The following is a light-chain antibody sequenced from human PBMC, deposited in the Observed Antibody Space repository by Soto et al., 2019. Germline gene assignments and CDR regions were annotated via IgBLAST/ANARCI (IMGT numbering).Light chain of an antibody. J-gene: IGKJ1*01. CDR2: GAS. Sequence: EIVLTQSPGTLSFSPGERATLSFRASQSVSSTSIAWYQQKTGQAPRLLIYGASSRATGIPDRFSGSGSGTDFTLTISRLEPEDFAVYYCQQYDNSPPWTFGQGTKVDIK. CDR1: QSVSSTS. CDR3: QQYDNSPPWT. V-gene: IGKV3-20*01.